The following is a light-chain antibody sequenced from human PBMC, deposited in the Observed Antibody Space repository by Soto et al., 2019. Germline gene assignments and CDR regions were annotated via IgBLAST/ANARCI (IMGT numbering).Light chain of an antibody. V-gene: IGKV1-39*01. CDR2: AAS. J-gene: IGKJ1*01. Sequence: EIRMSQSPSSVSASVGDRVTITCRASQSISSYLNWYQQKPGKAPKLLIYAASSLQSGVPSRFSGSGSGTDFTLTISSLQPEDFATYYCQQSYSTPWTFGQGTKVDI. CDR3: QQSYSTPWT. CDR1: QSISSY.